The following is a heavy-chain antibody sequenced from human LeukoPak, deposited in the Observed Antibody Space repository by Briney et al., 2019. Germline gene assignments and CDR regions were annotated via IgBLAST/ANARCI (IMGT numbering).Heavy chain of an antibody. CDR1: GYTLTELS. D-gene: IGHD2-2*01. V-gene: IGHV1-18*01. Sequence: ASVKVSCKVSGYTLTELSMHWVRQAPGKGLEWMGWISAYNGNTNYAQKLQGRVTMTTDTSTSTAYMGLRSLRSDDTAVYYCARVEGPDIVVVPAATDLDYWGQGTLVTVSS. CDR3: ARVEGPDIVVVPAATDLDY. J-gene: IGHJ4*02. CDR2: ISAYNGNT.